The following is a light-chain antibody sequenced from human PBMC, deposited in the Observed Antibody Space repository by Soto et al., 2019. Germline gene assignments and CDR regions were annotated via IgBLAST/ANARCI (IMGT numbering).Light chain of an antibody. J-gene: IGKJ5*01. V-gene: IGKV3-11*01. Sequence: FVLTQSPATLSLSPGERATLSCRASQSVSSYLAWYQQKPGQAPRLLIYDASNRATGIPARFSGSGSGTDFTLTISSLEPEDFAVYYCQQRSNWPPTITFGQGTRLEIK. CDR2: DAS. CDR1: QSVSSY. CDR3: QQRSNWPPTIT.